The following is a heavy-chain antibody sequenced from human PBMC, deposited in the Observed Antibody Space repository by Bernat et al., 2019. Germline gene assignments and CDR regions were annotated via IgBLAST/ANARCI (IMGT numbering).Heavy chain of an antibody. CDR1: GYTFTSYG. V-gene: IGHV1-18*04. CDR2: ISAYNGNT. Sequence: QVQLVQSGAEVKKPGASVKVSCKASGYTFTSYGISWVRQAPGQGLEWMGWISAYNGNTNYAQKFQGRVTITRDTSASTAYMELSSLRSEDTAVYYCARVPTYYYDSSGYYFPHYGMDVWGQGTTVTVSS. CDR3: ARVPTYYYDSSGYYFPHYGMDV. J-gene: IGHJ6*02. D-gene: IGHD3-22*01.